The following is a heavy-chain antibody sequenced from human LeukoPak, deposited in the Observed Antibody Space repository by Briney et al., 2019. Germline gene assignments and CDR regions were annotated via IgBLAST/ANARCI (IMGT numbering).Heavy chain of an antibody. Sequence: GGSLRLSCAASGFTFSSYGMHWGRQAPGKGLEWGAVISYDGSNKYYADSVKGRFTISRDNSKNTLYLQMNSLRAEETAVYYCAKGPGYYDSSGYYPYWGQGTLVTVSS. D-gene: IGHD3-22*01. V-gene: IGHV3-30*18. J-gene: IGHJ4*02. CDR1: GFTFSSYG. CDR3: AKGPGYYDSSGYYPY. CDR2: ISYDGSNK.